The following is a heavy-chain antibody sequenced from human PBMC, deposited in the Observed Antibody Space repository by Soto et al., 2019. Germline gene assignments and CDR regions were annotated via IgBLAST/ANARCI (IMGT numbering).Heavy chain of an antibody. Sequence: GGSLRLSCAASGFTVSSNYMSWVRQAPGKGLEWVSVIYSGDSTYYADSVKGRFTISRDNSKNTLYLQMNSLRAEDTAVYYCARGHAYNWNFDYWGQGTLVTVSS. V-gene: IGHV3-53*01. CDR1: GFTVSSNY. CDR3: ARGHAYNWNFDY. D-gene: IGHD1-20*01. CDR2: IYSGDST. J-gene: IGHJ4*02.